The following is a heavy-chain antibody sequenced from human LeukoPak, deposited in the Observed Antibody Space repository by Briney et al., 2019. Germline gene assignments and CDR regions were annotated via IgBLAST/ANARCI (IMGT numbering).Heavy chain of an antibody. D-gene: IGHD3-10*01. J-gene: IGHJ3*02. CDR2: INPNSGGT. Sequence: ASVKVSYKASGYTFTGYYMHWVRQAPGQGLEWMGWINPNSGGTNYAQKFQGRVTMTRDTSISTAYMELSRLRSDDTAVYYCAREQALLWFGELLRNDAFDIWGQGTMVTVSS. V-gene: IGHV1-2*02. CDR3: AREQALLWFGELLRNDAFDI. CDR1: GYTFTGYY.